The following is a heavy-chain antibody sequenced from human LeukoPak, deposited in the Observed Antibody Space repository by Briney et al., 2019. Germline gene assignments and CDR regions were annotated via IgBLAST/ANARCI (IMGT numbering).Heavy chain of an antibody. CDR2: IASDGSTT. CDR1: GFTFSSNW. Sequence: GGSLRLSCAASGFTFSSNWMHWVRQAPGNGLVWISRIASDGSTTNFADSAKGRFTISRDNSKNTLYLQMTSLRAEDTGVYHCVAIVAARPRWGQGTLVTVSS. V-gene: IGHV3-74*01. J-gene: IGHJ4*02. CDR3: VAIVAARPR. D-gene: IGHD6-6*01.